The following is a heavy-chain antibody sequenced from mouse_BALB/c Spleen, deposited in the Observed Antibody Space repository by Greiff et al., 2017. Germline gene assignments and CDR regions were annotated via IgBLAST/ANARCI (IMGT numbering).Heavy chain of an antibody. CDR2: IRNKANGYTT. V-gene: IGHV7-3*02. CDR1: GFTFTDYY. J-gene: IGHJ2*01. D-gene: IGHD1-1*01. CDR3: ARDYYGSSSPNYFDY. Sequence: EVHLVESGGGLVQPGGSLRLSCATSGFTFTDYYMSWVRQPPGKALEWLGFIRNKANGYTTEYSASVKGRFTISRDNSQSILYLQMNTLRAEDSATYYCARDYYGSSSPNYFDYWGQGTTLTVSS.